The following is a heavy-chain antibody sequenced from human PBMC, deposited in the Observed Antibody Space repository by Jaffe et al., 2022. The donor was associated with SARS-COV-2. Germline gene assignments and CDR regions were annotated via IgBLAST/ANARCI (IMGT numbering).Heavy chain of an antibody. CDR2: IKSKTDGGTT. CDR3: TTPPGIAAAGRFDP. V-gene: IGHV3-15*01. J-gene: IGHJ5*02. Sequence: EVQLVESGGGLVKPGGSLRLSCAASGFTFSNAWMSWVRQAPGKGLEWVGRIKSKTDGGTTDYAAPVKGRFTISRDDSKNTLYLQMNSLKTEDTAVYYCTTPPGIAAAGRFDPWGQGTLVTVSS. D-gene: IGHD6-13*01. CDR1: GFTFSNAW.